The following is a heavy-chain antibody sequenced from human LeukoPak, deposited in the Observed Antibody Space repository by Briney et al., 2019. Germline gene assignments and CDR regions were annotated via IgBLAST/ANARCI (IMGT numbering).Heavy chain of an antibody. Sequence: GGSLRLSCAASGFTFRIFAMGWVRQTPGKGLEWVSSISGRDGRTFYAASVKGRFTISRDNSKNTLYLQMNSLRAEDTAVYYCAKDQFIANNWFDPWGQGTLVTVFS. V-gene: IGHV3-23*01. CDR3: AKDQFIANNWFDP. CDR2: ISGRDGRT. CDR1: GFTFRIFA. D-gene: IGHD3-16*02. J-gene: IGHJ5*02.